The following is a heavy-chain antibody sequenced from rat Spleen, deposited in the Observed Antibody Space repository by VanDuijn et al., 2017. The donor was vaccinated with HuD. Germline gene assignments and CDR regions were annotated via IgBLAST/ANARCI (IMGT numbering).Heavy chain of an antibody. Sequence: EVQLVESGGGLVQPGRSMRLSCSASGFTFEYYYMAWVRQAPTKGLEWVATISSDGGRNFYRDSVKGRFPISRGNAKSTLYRQMNSLRSEDTATYFCSRVDIMGTEDYWGQGVMVTVSS. V-gene: IGHV5-25*01. CDR3: SRVDIMGTEDY. J-gene: IGHJ2*01. CDR1: GFTFEYYY. CDR2: ISSDGGRN. D-gene: IGHD1-12*03.